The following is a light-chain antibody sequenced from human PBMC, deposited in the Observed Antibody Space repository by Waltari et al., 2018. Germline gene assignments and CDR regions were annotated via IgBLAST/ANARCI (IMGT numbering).Light chain of an antibody. Sequence: EIVLTQTPGPLPLSPGERATLSCRASQTVGSSYLTWYQQKPGQAPRLLMYGVASRAAGFPDRFSGSGSGTVFTLTINRLEPEDSAVYYCQQYETSPWTFGQGTKVEIK. V-gene: IGKV3-20*01. CDR2: GVA. CDR1: QTVGSSY. J-gene: IGKJ1*01. CDR3: QQYETSPWT.